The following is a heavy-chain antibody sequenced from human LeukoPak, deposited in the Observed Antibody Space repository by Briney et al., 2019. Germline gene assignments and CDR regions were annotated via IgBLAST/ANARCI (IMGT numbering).Heavy chain of an antibody. CDR2: IYYSGST. D-gene: IGHD4-23*01. CDR3: ARADGLATVVTPGWFDP. J-gene: IGHJ5*02. V-gene: IGHV4-39*07. CDR1: GASISSSNDS. Sequence: KTSETLSLTCTVSGASISSSNDSWGWIRQPPGKGLEWIGSIYYSGSTYYNPSLKSRVTISVDTSKNQFSLKLSSVTAADTAVYYCARADGLATVVTPGWFDPWGQGTLVTVSS.